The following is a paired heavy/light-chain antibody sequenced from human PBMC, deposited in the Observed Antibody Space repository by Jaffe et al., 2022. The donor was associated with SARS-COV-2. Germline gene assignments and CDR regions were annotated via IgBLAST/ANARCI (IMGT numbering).Heavy chain of an antibody. Sequence: QVQLVQSGAEVKKPGASVKVSCKASGYTFTSYGISWVRQAPGQGLEWMGWISAYNGNTNYAQKLQGRVTMTTDTSTSTAYMELRSLRSDDTAVYYCAREPLLTYYDFWSGPSDYYGMDVWGQGTTVTVSS. J-gene: IGHJ6*02. CDR2: ISAYNGNT. CDR3: AREPLLTYYDFWSGPSDYYGMDV. D-gene: IGHD3-3*01. V-gene: IGHV1-18*01. CDR1: GYTFTSYG.
Light chain of an antibody. J-gene: IGKJ1*01. V-gene: IGKV3-20*01. CDR2: GAS. CDR1: QSVSSSY. CDR3: QQYGSSPET. Sequence: EIVLTQSPGTLSLSPGERATLSCRASQSVSSSYLAWYQQKPGQAPRLLIYGASSRATGIPDRFSGSGSGTDFTLTISRLEPEDFAVYYCQQYGSSPETFGQGTKVEIK.